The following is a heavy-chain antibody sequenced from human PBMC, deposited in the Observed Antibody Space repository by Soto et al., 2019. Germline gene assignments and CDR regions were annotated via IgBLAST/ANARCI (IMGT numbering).Heavy chain of an antibody. D-gene: IGHD4-17*01. Sequence: EVQLVESGGGLVKPGGSLRLSCAASGFTFSSYSMNWVRQAPGKGLEWVSSISSSSSYIYYADSVKGRFTISRDNAKNALYLQMNSLRAEDTAVYYCARDRNGDYDYWGQGTLVTVSS. CDR2: ISSSSSYI. CDR3: ARDRNGDYDY. V-gene: IGHV3-21*01. CDR1: GFTFSSYS. J-gene: IGHJ4*02.